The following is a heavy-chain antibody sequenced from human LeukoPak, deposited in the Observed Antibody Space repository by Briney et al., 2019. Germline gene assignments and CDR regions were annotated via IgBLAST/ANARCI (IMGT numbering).Heavy chain of an antibody. CDR3: TSGNYYDDAFDI. J-gene: IGHJ3*02. CDR1: GGSISSGSYY. CDR2: IYTSGST. D-gene: IGHD1-26*01. V-gene: IGHV4-61*02. Sequence: SETLSLTCAVSGGSISSGSYYWSWIRQPAGKGLEWIGRIYTSGSTNYNPSLKSRVTISVDTSKNQFSLKLSSVTAADTAVYYCTSGNYYDDAFDIWGQGTMVTVSS.